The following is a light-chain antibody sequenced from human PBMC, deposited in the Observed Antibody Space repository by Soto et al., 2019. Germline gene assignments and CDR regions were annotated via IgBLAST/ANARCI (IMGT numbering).Light chain of an antibody. Sequence: EIVLTQSPGTLAMSPGERASLSCEASQSFSSAYLAWYQQKPGQAPRLLIYGASSRASGIPERFSGSGSGTNFTLIISRLQPEDFGVYYCQQYSSSVTFGLGTKLEIK. V-gene: IGKV3-20*01. J-gene: IGKJ2*01. CDR2: GAS. CDR3: QQYSSSVT. CDR1: QSFSSAY.